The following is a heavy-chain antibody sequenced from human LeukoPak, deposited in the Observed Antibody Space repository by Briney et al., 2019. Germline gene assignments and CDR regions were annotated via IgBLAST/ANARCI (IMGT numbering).Heavy chain of an antibody. J-gene: IGHJ5*02. CDR3: ARYSGSQGWFDP. CDR2: IYYSGNT. V-gene: IGHV4-28*01. CDR1: GYSISSSNW. Sequence: SDTLSLTCAVSGYSISSSNWWGWIRQPPGKGLEWIGYIYYSGNTDYNPSLKSRVTMSVDTSKNQFSLKLRSVTAVDTAVYCCARYSGSQGWFDPWGQGTLVTVSS. D-gene: IGHD1-26*01.